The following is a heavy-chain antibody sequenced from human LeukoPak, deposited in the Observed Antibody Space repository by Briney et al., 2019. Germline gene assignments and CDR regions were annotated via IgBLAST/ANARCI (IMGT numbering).Heavy chain of an antibody. V-gene: IGHV4-59*01. Sequence: PSETLSLTCTVSDGSISSYYWSWIRQPPGKGLEWIGYIYYSGSTNYNPSLKSRVTISVDTSKNQFSLKLSSVTAADTAVYYCARVSGVRGVTYYFDYWGQGTLVTVSS. J-gene: IGHJ4*02. CDR1: DGSISSYY. CDR2: IYYSGST. CDR3: ARVSGVRGVTYYFDY. D-gene: IGHD3-10*01.